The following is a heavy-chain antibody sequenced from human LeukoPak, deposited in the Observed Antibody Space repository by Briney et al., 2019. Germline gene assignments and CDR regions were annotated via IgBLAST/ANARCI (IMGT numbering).Heavy chain of an antibody. CDR3: ARGGSSVQDFDY. J-gene: IGHJ4*02. V-gene: IGHV4-30-2*01. D-gene: IGHD1-26*01. Sequence: SQTLSLTCAVSGGSLSSGGYSWSWIRQPPGTGLEWIGYIYHSGSTYYNPSLKSRVTISVDRSKNQFSLKLSSVTAADTAVYYCARGGSSVQDFDYWGQGTLVTVSS. CDR1: GGSLSSGGYS. CDR2: IYHSGST.